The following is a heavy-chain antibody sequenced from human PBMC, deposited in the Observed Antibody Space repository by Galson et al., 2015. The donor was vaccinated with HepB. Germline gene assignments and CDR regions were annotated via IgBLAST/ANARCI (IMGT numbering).Heavy chain of an antibody. CDR3: ASRSSRYRPDAFVI. D-gene: IGHD6-13*01. CDR1: GYTFTSYG. CDR2: ISAYNGNT. Sequence: SVKVSCKASGYTFTSYGISWVRQAPGQGLEWMGWISAYNGNTNYAQKLQGRVTMTTDTSTSTAYMELSSLRSDDTAVYYCASRSSRYRPDAFVIWGQGTIVTVSS. J-gene: IGHJ3*02. V-gene: IGHV1-18*01.